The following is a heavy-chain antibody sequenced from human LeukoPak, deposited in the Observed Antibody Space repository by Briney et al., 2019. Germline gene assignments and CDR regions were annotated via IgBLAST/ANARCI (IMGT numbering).Heavy chain of an antibody. CDR3: ARDRPFYGDYSNWFDP. CDR1: GYTFTSYG. V-gene: IGHV1-18*01. CDR2: ISAYNGNT. Sequence: ASVKVSCKASGYTFTSYGISWVRQAPGQGLEWMGWISAYNGNTNYAQKLQGRVTMTTDTSTSTAYMELRSLRSDDTAVYYCARDRPFYGDYSNWFDPWGQGTLVTVSS. D-gene: IGHD4-17*01. J-gene: IGHJ5*02.